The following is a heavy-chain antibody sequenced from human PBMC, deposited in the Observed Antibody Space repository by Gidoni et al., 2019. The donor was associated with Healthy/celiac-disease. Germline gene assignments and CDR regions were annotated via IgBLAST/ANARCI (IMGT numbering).Heavy chain of an antibody. CDR2: IYTSGST. D-gene: IGHD3-22*01. CDR1: GGSISIGSYY. J-gene: IGHJ4*02. CDR3: ARDIYYDSSGYYYFDY. Sequence: QVQLQESGPGLVKPSQTLSLTCTVSGGSISIGSYYWSWIRQPAGKGLEWIGRIYTSGSTNYNPSLKSRVTISVDTSKNQFSLKLSSVTAADTAVYYCARDIYYDSSGYYYFDYWGQGTLVTVSS. V-gene: IGHV4-61*02.